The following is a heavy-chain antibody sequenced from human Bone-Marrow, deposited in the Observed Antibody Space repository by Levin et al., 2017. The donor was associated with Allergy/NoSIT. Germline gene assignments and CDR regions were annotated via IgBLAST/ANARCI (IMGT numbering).Heavy chain of an antibody. J-gene: IGHJ4*02. CDR3: ARKLGDGPAFDY. D-gene: IGHD3-10*01. CDR2: ISSSGSTI. CDR1: GFTFSDYY. V-gene: IGHV3-11*01. Sequence: GESLKISCAASGFTFSDYYMSWIRQAPGKGLEWVSYISSSGSTIYYADSVKGRFTISRDNAKNSLYLQMNSLRAEDTAVYYCARKLGDGPAFDYWGQGTLVTVSS.